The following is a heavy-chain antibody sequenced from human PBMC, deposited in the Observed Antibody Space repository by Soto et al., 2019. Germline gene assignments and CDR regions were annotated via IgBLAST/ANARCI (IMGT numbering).Heavy chain of an antibody. CDR3: ARGTRSGSYYYYGLDV. CDR1: GGTFSSYA. J-gene: IGHJ6*04. V-gene: IGHV1-69*06. Sequence: SLQVSFKASGGTFSSYASSWVRQAPGQGLEWIGGIIPIFGTTNYARRFQGRVTITADKSTSTAYMELRSLRSEDTAVYYCARGTRSGSYYYYGLDVWGKGTTVTVS. D-gene: IGHD1-26*01. CDR2: IIPIFGTT.